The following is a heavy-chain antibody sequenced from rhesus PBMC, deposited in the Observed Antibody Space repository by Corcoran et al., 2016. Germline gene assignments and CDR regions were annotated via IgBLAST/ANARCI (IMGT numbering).Heavy chain of an antibody. CDR1: GGSISSNY. CDR3: ARDAIVVVFTALFDY. J-gene: IGHJ4*01. D-gene: IGHD2-27*01. Sequence: QLQLQESGPGLVKPSETLSLTCAVSGGSISSNYWSWIRQPPGKGLEWIGRISGSGGSTDYNPSLTSRVTISTDTSKNQFSLKLSSVTAADTAVYYCARDAIVVVFTALFDYWGQGVLVTVSS. CDR2: ISGSGGST. V-gene: IGHV4-173*01.